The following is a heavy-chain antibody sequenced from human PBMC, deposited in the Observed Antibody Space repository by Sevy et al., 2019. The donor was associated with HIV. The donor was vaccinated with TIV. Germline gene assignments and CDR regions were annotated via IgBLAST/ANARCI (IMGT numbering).Heavy chain of an antibody. CDR3: ARTGIVGATTVGWFDP. V-gene: IGHV3-30-3*01. J-gene: IGHJ5*02. D-gene: IGHD1-26*01. CDR2: ISYDGSNK. Sequence: GGSLRLSCAASGFTFSSYAMHWVRQAPGKGLEWVAVISYDGSNKYYAHSLKGRFTMTRDNSKNTTYVQMSSLRAEDTAVYYCARTGIVGATTVGWFDPWGQGTLVTVSS. CDR1: GFTFSSYA.